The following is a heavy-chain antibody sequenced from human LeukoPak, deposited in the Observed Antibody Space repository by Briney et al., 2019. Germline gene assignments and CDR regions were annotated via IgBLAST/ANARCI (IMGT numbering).Heavy chain of an antibody. CDR2: ISWNSGSI. D-gene: IGHD6-13*01. J-gene: IGHJ3*02. V-gene: IGHV3-9*03. CDR3: AKDSIAAAGIDGGFDI. CDR1: GFTFDDYA. Sequence: GGSLRLSCAASGFTFDDYAMHWVRHAPGKGLEWVSGISWNSGSIGYADSVKGRFTISRDNAKNSLYLQMNSLRAEDMALYYCAKDSIAAAGIDGGFDIWGQGTMVTVSS.